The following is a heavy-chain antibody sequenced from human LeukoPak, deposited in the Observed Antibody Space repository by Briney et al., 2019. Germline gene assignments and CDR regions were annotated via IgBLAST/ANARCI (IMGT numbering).Heavy chain of an antibody. CDR3: ARELLWFGRFDP. V-gene: IGHV1-46*01. CDR2: INPSGGST. J-gene: IGHJ5*02. D-gene: IGHD3-10*01. CDR1: GGTFSSYA. Sequence: ASVKVSCKASGGTFSSYAISWVRQAPGQGLEWMGIINPSGGSTSYAQKFQGRVTMTRDTSTSTVYMELSSLRSEDTAVYYCARELLWFGRFDPWGQGTLVTVSS.